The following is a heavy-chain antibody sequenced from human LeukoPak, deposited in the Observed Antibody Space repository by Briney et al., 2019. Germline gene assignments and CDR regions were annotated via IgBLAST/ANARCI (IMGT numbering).Heavy chain of an antibody. Sequence: GRSLRLSCAASGFTFSSYSMNWVRQAPGKGLEWVSSISSISSYIYYADSVKGRFTVSRDNAKNSLYLQMDSLRAEDTAVYYCARDPSGTYYPRVSGALDIWGQGTMVTVSS. J-gene: IGHJ3*02. CDR2: ISSISSYI. V-gene: IGHV3-21*01. D-gene: IGHD1-26*01. CDR3: ARDPSGTYYPRVSGALDI. CDR1: GFTFSSYS.